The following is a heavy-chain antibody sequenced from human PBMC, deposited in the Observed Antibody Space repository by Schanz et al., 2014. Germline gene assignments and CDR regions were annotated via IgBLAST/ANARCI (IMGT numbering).Heavy chain of an antibody. CDR2: ISGSNGNT. V-gene: IGHV1-3*01. D-gene: IGHD3-10*01. CDR3: ARAKRFGDMDV. J-gene: IGHJ6*02. CDR1: GYSFTPFP. Sequence: QVQLVQSWAEVKGPGASVKVSCKASGYSFTPFPIHWVRQAPGQRLEWLGWISGSNGNTNYTQKFQGRVTMTIDPYTSTAYMELRSLRSDDTAVYYCARAKRFGDMDVWGQGTTVTVSS.